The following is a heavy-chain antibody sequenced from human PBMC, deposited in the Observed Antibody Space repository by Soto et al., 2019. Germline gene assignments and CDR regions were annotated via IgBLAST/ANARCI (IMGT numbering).Heavy chain of an antibody. CDR1: GGSSSSSNW. CDR3: ARETVVVPAARDWFAP. Sequence: SETLSLTCAVSGGSSSSSNWWSWVRQPPGKGLEWIGEIYHSGSTNYNPSLKSRVTISVDKSKNQFSLKLSSVTAADTAVYYCARETVVVPAARDWFAPWGQRNLVTVSS. V-gene: IGHV4-4*02. J-gene: IGHJ5*02. CDR2: IYHSGST. D-gene: IGHD2-2*01.